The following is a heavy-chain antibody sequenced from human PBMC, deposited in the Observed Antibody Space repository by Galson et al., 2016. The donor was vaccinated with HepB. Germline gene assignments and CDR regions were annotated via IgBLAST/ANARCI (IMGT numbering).Heavy chain of an antibody. CDR2: IFRSGRT. CDR3: ARQPWGGIGVVGAFDY. CDR1: GGSISSSNW. D-gene: IGHD6-13*01. J-gene: IGHJ4*02. V-gene: IGHV4-4*02. Sequence: SETLSLTCVVSGGSISSSNWWSWVRQPPGKGLEWIGEIFRSGRTSYNPSLKSRVTILVDRSKNQFSLKLSSVTAADTAVYYCARQPWGGIGVVGAFDYWGQGTLVTVSS.